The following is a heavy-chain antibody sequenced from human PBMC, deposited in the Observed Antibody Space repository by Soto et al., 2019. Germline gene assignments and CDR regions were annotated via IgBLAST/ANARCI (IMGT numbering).Heavy chain of an antibody. V-gene: IGHV3-30*18. D-gene: IGHD5-12*01. CDR3: AKGSEWLRFSEYYFDY. Sequence: LRLSCAASGFTFSSYGMHWVRQAPGKGLEWVAVISYDGSNKYYADSVRGRFTISRDNSKNTLYLQMNSLRAEDTAVYYCAKGSEWLRFSEYYFDYWGQGTLVTVSS. CDR2: ISYDGSNK. J-gene: IGHJ4*02. CDR1: GFTFSSYG.